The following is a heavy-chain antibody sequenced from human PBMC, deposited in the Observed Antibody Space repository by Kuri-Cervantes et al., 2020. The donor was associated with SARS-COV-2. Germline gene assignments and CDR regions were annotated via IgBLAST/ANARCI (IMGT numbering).Heavy chain of an antibody. CDR2: ISYDGSNK. Sequence: GGSLRLSCAASGFTFSSYAMHWVRRAPGKGLEWVAVISYDGSNKYYADSVKGRFTISRDNSKNTLYLQMNSLRAEDTAVYYCAQRAWHYDSSGSFDYWGQGTLVTVSS. D-gene: IGHD3-22*01. CDR3: AQRAWHYDSSGSFDY. J-gene: IGHJ4*02. V-gene: IGHV3-30-3*01. CDR1: GFTFSSYA.